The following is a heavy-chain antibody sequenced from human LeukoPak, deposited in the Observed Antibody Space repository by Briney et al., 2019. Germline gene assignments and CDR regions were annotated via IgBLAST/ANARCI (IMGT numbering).Heavy chain of an antibody. CDR1: GFTFSSYW. J-gene: IGHJ4*02. Sequence: GGSLRLSCAASGFTFSSYWMSWVRQAPGKGLEWVANIKQDGSEKYYVDSVKGRFTISRDNAKNSLYLQMTSLRAEDTAVYYCARAQADCTNGVCYFRDWGQGTLVTVSS. D-gene: IGHD2-8*01. V-gene: IGHV3-7*01. CDR3: ARAQADCTNGVCYFRD. CDR2: IKQDGSEK.